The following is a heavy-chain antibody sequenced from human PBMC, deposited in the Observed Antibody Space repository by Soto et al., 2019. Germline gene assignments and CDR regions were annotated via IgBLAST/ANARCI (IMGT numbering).Heavy chain of an antibody. CDR3: AAPYSTGHRLLGY. J-gene: IGHJ4*02. V-gene: IGHV3-21*01. D-gene: IGHD6-19*01. Sequence: VGSLRLCGVASGFTFRDYSVSWVRQAPGKGLEWLSSISSSSTFTHYADSVKGRFTISRDNAKNSLYLQMNSLRAEDTAVYYCAAPYSTGHRLLGYWGQGTLVTVSS. CDR1: GFTFRDYS. CDR2: ISSSSTFT.